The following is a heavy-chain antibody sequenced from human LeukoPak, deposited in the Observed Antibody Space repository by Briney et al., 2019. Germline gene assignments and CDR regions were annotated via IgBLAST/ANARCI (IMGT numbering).Heavy chain of an antibody. CDR1: GYTFTGYY. CDR3: ARGPQGSDYRTDY. J-gene: IGHJ4*02. V-gene: IGHV1-2*06. CDR2: INPNSGGT. D-gene: IGHD4-17*01. Sequence: ASVKVSCKASGYTFTGYYMHWVRQAPGQGLEWMGRINPNSGGTNYAQKFQGRVTMTRDTSISTTYMELRSMRSEDTAVYYCARGPQGSDYRTDYWGQGTLVTVSS.